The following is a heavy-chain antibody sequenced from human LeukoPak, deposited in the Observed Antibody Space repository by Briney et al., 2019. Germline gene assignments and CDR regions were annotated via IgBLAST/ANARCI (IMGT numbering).Heavy chain of an antibody. J-gene: IGHJ3*02. Sequence: GRSLRLSCAASGFTFSSYAMHWVRQAPGKGLEWVAVISYDGSNKYYADSVKGRFTISRDNSKNTLYLQMNSLRAEDTAVYYCARDRGGLGYCSSTSCYEYLFDIWGQGTMVTVSS. V-gene: IGHV3-30*04. CDR3: ARDRGGLGYCSSTSCYEYLFDI. CDR1: GFTFSSYA. CDR2: ISYDGSNK. D-gene: IGHD2-2*01.